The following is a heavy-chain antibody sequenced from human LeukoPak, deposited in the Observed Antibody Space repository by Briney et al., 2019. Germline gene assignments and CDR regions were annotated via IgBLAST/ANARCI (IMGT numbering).Heavy chain of an antibody. J-gene: IGHJ4*02. V-gene: IGHV1-2*02. Sequence: ASMKVSRKASEYIFTDYYIHWVRQAPGQGLEWMGWINPHSGGTNYAQNFQDRVTMTGDTSISTAYMELSRLRSDDTAIYHCARGGDNYDILTQWGQGTLVTVSS. D-gene: IGHD3-9*01. CDR2: INPHSGGT. CDR3: ARGGDNYDILTQ. CDR1: EYIFTDYY.